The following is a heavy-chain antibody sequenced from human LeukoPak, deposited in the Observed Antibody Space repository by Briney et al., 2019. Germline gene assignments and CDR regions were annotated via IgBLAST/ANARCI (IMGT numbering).Heavy chain of an antibody. CDR2: IYYSGST. D-gene: IGHD7-27*01. V-gene: IGHV4-39*01. CDR3: ARQALGIGEYY. J-gene: IGHJ4*02. CDR1: GGSISSSSYY. Sequence: SETLSLTCTVSGGSISSSSYYWGWIRQPPGKGLEWIGNIYYSGSTYYNPSLKSRATISVDTSKNQFSLKLSSVTAADTAVYYCARQALGIGEYYWGQGTLVTVSS.